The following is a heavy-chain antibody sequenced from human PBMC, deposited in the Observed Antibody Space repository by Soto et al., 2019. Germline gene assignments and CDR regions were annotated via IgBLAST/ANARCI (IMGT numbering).Heavy chain of an antibody. V-gene: IGHV2-5*02. Sequence: SGPTLVNPTQTLTLTCTFSGFSLSTSGVGVGWIRQPPGKALEWLALIYWDDDKRYSPSLKSRLTITKDTSKNQVVLTMTTMEPVDTATFYCAHRLGMDGTGYYPYYFDCWGQVTLVTVCS. J-gene: IGHJ4*02. CDR2: IYWDDDK. CDR3: AHRLGMDGTGYYPYYFDC. CDR1: GFSLSTSGVG. D-gene: IGHD3-9*01.